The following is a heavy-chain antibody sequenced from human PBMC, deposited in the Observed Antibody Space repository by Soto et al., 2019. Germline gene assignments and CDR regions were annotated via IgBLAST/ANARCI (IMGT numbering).Heavy chain of an antibody. CDR1: GGSFISSSYY. J-gene: IGHJ6*02. D-gene: IGHD3-16*01. CDR2: IYYSGST. Sequence: SETLSLTCTVSGGSFISSSYYWGWIRQPPGKELEWIGSIYYSGSTYYNPSLKSRVTMSVDPSKNQFSLKLISVTAADTTVYYCARHNGPLYVGYYYDMDVWGQGTTVTVS. V-gene: IGHV4-39*01. CDR3: ARHNGPLYVGYYYDMDV.